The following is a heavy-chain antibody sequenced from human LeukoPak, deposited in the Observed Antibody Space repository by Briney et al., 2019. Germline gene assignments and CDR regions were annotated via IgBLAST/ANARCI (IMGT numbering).Heavy chain of an antibody. J-gene: IGHJ4*02. CDR3: ARAPHPVNSPWVDYFDY. Sequence: GASVTVSCKASGYTFISYGISWVRQAPGQGLEWMGWINPNSGGTNYAQKFQGRVTMTRDTSISTAYMELSRLRSDDTAVYYCARAPHPVNSPWVDYFDYWGQGTLVTVSS. D-gene: IGHD2-15*01. CDR1: GYTFISYG. V-gene: IGHV1-2*02. CDR2: INPNSGGT.